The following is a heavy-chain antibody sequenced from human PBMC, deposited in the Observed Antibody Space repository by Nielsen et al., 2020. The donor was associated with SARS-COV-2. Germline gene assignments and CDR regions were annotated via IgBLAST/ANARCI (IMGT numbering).Heavy chain of an antibody. D-gene: IGHD3-22*01. V-gene: IGHV4-39*01. CDR2: VYYSGST. Sequence: SETLSLTCTVSGDSIYSSNFYWGWIRQPPGRGLEWIGSVYYSGSTHYNPSLKSRLTISVDTPKNQLSLKLSSVTAADTSVYYCARLLTDYYDSSGYPGWFDPWGQGTLVTVSS. CDR1: GDSIYSSNFY. CDR3: ARLLTDYYDSSGYPGWFDP. J-gene: IGHJ5*02.